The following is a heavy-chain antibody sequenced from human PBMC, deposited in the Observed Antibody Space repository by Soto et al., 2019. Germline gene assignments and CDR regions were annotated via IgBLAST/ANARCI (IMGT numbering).Heavy chain of an antibody. V-gene: IGHV3-23*01. Sequence: DVQLLDSGGGLVQPGRSLRLSCAASGFTFSNYAMSWVRQAPGKGLEWASTIRASGVTTFYADSARGRFTISRDNSKNTLSLQMNSLTADDTAIYYCAKGAIGRLDYWGQGTLVTVSS. CDR3: AKGAIGRLDY. D-gene: IGHD1-26*01. J-gene: IGHJ4*02. CDR1: GFTFSNYA. CDR2: IRASGVTT.